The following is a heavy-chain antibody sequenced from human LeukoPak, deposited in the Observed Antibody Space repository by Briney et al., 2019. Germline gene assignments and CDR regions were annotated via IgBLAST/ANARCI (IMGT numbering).Heavy chain of an antibody. J-gene: IGHJ4*02. Sequence: GGSLRLSCAASGFTFSSYSMNWVRQAPGKGLEWVSYISSSSSTIYYADSVKGRFTISRDNAKNSLYLQMNSLRAEDTAVYYCARGRQTPLDYWGQGTLVTVSS. CDR2: ISSSSSTI. CDR1: GFTFSSYS. V-gene: IGHV3-48*01. D-gene: IGHD1-1*01. CDR3: ARGRQTPLDY.